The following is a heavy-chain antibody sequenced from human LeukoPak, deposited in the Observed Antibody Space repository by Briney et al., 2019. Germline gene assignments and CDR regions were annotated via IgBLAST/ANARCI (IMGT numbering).Heavy chain of an antibody. CDR1: GFTFCNAC. V-gene: IGHV3-15*01. J-gene: IGHJ4*02. CDR3: TTGVDGYNFDY. D-gene: IGHD5-24*01. Sequence: GGSLRLSCAASGFTFCNACVSWVRQAPGKGLEWVGHIKSKTDGVTTDYAARVKGRFTISRDDPKNTPYLQMNSLKTEDTAVYYCTTGVDGYNFDYWGQGTLVTVSS. CDR2: IKSKTDGVTT.